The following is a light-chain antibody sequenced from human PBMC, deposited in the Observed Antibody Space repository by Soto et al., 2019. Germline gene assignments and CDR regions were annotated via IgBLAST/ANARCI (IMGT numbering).Light chain of an antibody. Sequence: EIVVTQSPATLSMSPGERVTLSCRASQSVRNKVAWYQQKPGQTPRVIIYDTSTRAADIPARFSGSGYGTYFTLTISSLQSEDFAVYYCQQYNIWRSITFGPVTRLE. J-gene: IGKJ5*01. V-gene: IGKV3-15*01. CDR3: QQYNIWRSIT. CDR1: QSVRNK. CDR2: DTS.